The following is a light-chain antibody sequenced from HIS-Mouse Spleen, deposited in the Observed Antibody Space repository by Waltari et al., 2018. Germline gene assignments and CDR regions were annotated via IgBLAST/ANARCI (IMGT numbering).Light chain of an antibody. CDR1: KSGVKY. J-gene: IGLJ1*01. Sequence: SSELTQPPSVSVSPGQTASITCSGDKSGVKYACWYEQTPGQSPVLVIYQESKRPSGIRERFSGSNSENTATLTISGTQAMDEADYYCQAWDSSTYVFGTGTKVTVL. V-gene: IGLV3-1*01. CDR3: QAWDSSTYV. CDR2: QES.